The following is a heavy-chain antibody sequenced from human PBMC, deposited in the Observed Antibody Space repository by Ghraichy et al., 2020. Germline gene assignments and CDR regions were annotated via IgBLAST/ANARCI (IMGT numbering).Heavy chain of an antibody. J-gene: IGHJ6*02. Sequence: SETLSLTCAVYGGSFSGYYWSWIRQPPGKGLEWIGEINHSGSTNYNPSLKSRVTISVDTSKNQFSLKLSSVTAADTAVYYCARAPYYYDSSGYYFGHYYYYGMDVWGQGTTVTVSS. D-gene: IGHD3-22*01. CDR3: ARAPYYYDSSGYYFGHYYYYGMDV. CDR2: INHSGST. CDR1: GGSFSGYY. V-gene: IGHV4-34*01.